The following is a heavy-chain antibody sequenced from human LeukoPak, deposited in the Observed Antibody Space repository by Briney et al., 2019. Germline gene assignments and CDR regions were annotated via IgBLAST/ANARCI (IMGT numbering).Heavy chain of an antibody. CDR1: GFTFSSNA. CDR3: ARDFGYGRDGYNSDFDY. J-gene: IGHJ4*02. Sequence: GRSLRLSCAASGFTFSSNAMHWVRQAPGKGLEWVAVISYDGSNKYYADSVKGRFTISRDNSKNTLYLQMNSLRAEDTAVYYCARDFGYGRDGYNSDFDYWGQGTLVTVSS. V-gene: IGHV3-30-3*01. D-gene: IGHD5-24*01. CDR2: ISYDGSNK.